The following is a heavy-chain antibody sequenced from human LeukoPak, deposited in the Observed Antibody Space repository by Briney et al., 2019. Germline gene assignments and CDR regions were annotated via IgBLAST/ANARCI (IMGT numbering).Heavy chain of an antibody. V-gene: IGHV4-38-2*02. CDR2: IYHSGST. D-gene: IGHD3-22*01. CDR1: GYSISSGYY. Sequence: SETLSLTCTVSGYSISSGYYWGWIRQPPGKGLEWIGSIYHSGSTYYNPSLKSRVTISVDTSKNQFSLKLSSVTAADTAVYYCARYYSSGYYYFDYWGQGTLVTVSS. CDR3: ARYYSSGYYYFDY. J-gene: IGHJ4*02.